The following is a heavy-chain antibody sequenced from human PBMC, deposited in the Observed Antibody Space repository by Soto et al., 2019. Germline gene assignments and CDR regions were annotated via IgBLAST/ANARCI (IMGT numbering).Heavy chain of an antibody. V-gene: IGHV1-18*01. CDR3: ARDPALGVGATSWFDP. Sequence: QVQLVQSGAEVKKPGASVKVSCKASGYTFTSYGISWVRQAPGQGLEWMGWISAYNGNTNYAQKLQGRGTMTTDTSTSTAYMELRSLRSDVTAVYYCARDPALGVGATSWFDPWGQGTLVTVSS. CDR2: ISAYNGNT. J-gene: IGHJ5*02. D-gene: IGHD1-26*01. CDR1: GYTFTSYG.